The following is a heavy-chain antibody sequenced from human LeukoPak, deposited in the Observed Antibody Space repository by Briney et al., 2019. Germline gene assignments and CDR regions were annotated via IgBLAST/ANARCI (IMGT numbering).Heavy chain of an antibody. V-gene: IGHV3-21*01. CDR1: GFTFSSYS. J-gene: IGHJ4*02. CDR2: IRSSSSYI. D-gene: IGHD2-2*02. Sequence: PGGSLRLSCAASGFTFSSYSMNWVRQAPGKGLEWVSSIRSSSSYIYYADSVKGRFTISRDNAKNSLYLQMNSLRAEDTAVYYCARVTCSSTSCYTRGNFDYWGQGTLVTVSS. CDR3: ARVTCSSTSCYTRGNFDY.